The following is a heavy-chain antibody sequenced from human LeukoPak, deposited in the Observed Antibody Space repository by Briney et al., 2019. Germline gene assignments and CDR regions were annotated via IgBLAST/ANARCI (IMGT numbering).Heavy chain of an antibody. CDR1: GGSINSHY. Sequence: SETLSLTRTVSGGSINSHYWSWIRQPPGKGLEWIGYIYYSGSTNYNPSLKSRVTISVDTSKNQFSLKLSSVTAADTAVYYCARRCSSTSCYGSFDYWGQGTLVTVSS. CDR3: ARRCSSTSCYGSFDY. V-gene: IGHV4-59*08. D-gene: IGHD2-2*01. J-gene: IGHJ4*02. CDR2: IYYSGST.